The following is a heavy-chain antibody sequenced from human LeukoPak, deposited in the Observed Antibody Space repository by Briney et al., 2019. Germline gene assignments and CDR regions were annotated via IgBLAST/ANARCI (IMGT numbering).Heavy chain of an antibody. CDR2: VNTYTGNR. J-gene: IGHJ6*02. CDR3: AREILTGYYNSYFYGMDV. D-gene: IGHD3-9*01. V-gene: IGHV7-4-1*02. Sequence: ASGKVCCKASGYTFTSCALNWVRQAPGQGLGWMGWVNTYTGNRTHAQGFTGRFVFSLDTSVSTAYLQISSLTAEDTAVYYCAREILTGYYNSYFYGMDVWGQGTTVTVSS. CDR1: GYTFTSCA.